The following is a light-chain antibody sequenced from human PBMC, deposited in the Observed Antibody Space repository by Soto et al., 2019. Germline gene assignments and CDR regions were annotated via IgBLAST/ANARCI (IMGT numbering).Light chain of an antibody. Sequence: VVMTQSPATLSVSPGETATLSCRASQTISSNLAWYQQQPGQAPRLLIYGASTRATGVPARFSGSGSGTEFTLTISSLQSEDFAVYYCQQYNKWLTFGGGTKVEIK. V-gene: IGKV3-15*01. CDR2: GAS. CDR1: QTISSN. CDR3: QQYNKWLT. J-gene: IGKJ4*01.